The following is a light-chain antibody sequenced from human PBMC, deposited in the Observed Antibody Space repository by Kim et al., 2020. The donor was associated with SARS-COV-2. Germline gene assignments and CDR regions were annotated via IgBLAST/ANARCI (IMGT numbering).Light chain of an antibody. J-gene: IGKJ1*01. CDR2: GIS. CDR1: QSVDSIH. CDR3: QQYAGLPPT. V-gene: IGKV3-20*01. Sequence: EMVLTQSPGTLSLSPGERATLSCRASQSVDSIHLAWYQQRPGQAPRLIIYGISSRAIDIPDRFSGSGSGTDFTLTISRLEPEDFAVYYCQQYAGLPPTFGQGTKVDIK.